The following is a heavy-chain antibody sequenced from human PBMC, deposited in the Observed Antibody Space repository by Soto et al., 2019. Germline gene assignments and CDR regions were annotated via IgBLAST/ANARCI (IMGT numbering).Heavy chain of an antibody. V-gene: IGHV1-18*01. CDR2: ISLYSDGT. D-gene: IGHD2-2*01. Sequence: QVQLVQSGGEVKRPGASVKVSCKTSGYTFSNYGITWVRQAPGQPLEWLGWISLYSDGTNYAQKFQGRVSMTTDRSTTTAYMQLLSLRSDDTAVYYCARVVPGAEAWFGPWGQGTLVTVSS. J-gene: IGHJ5*02. CDR1: GYTFSNYG. CDR3: ARVVPGAEAWFGP.